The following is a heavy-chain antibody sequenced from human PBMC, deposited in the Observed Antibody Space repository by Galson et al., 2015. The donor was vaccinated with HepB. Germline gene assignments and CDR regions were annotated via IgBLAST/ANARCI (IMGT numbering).Heavy chain of an antibody. Sequence: SVKVSCKASGYTFTSYAMHWVRQAPGQRLEWMGWINAGNGNTKYSQKFQGRVTITRDTSASTAYMELSSLRSEDTAVYYCARDILGGSVPAAPIDYWGQGTLVTVSS. J-gene: IGHJ4*02. CDR2: INAGNGNT. D-gene: IGHD2-2*01. V-gene: IGHV1-3*01. CDR1: GYTFTSYA. CDR3: ARDILGGSVPAAPIDY.